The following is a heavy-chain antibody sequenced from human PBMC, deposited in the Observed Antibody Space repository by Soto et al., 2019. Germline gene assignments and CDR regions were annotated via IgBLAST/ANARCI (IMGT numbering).Heavy chain of an antibody. CDR3: AREDGYCSGGSCHSGGWLEP. Sequence: ASVKVSCKTSGYTFTTYGVSWVRQAPRQGLEWMGWISPYNGNTNYAQRLQGRVTLTTDTSTNTAYMELRSLRSDDTALYYCAREDGYCSGGSCHSGGWLEPWGQGTLVTVSS. D-gene: IGHD2-15*01. CDR1: GYTFTTYG. CDR2: ISPYNGNT. J-gene: IGHJ5*02. V-gene: IGHV1-18*01.